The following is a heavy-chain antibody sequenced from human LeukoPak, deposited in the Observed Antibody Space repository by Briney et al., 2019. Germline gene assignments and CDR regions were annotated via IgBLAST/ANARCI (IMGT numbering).Heavy chain of an antibody. D-gene: IGHD6-19*01. J-gene: IGHJ4*02. Sequence: GGSLRLSCAASGLMFSSYYMTWVRQAPGKGLEWVANIKQDGSEEYYVDSVKGRFTISRDNSKNSLHLQMNSLRADDTAIYYCASAGWYWAYWGQGTLVTVSS. CDR3: ASAGWYWAY. CDR1: GLMFSSYY. V-gene: IGHV3-7*01. CDR2: IKQDGSEE.